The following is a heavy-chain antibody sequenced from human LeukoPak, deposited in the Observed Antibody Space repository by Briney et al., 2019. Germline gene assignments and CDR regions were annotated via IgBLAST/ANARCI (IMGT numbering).Heavy chain of an antibody. Sequence: GGSLTLSCAASGFTFSSYAMSWVRQAPGKGLEWVSAISGSGGSTYYADSVKGRFTISRDNSKNTLYLQMNSLRAEDTAVYYCAKVYLRWIINHGMDVWGQGATVTVSS. J-gene: IGHJ6*02. CDR2: ISGSGGST. D-gene: IGHD5-24*01. CDR1: GFTFSSYA. V-gene: IGHV3-23*01. CDR3: AKVYLRWIINHGMDV.